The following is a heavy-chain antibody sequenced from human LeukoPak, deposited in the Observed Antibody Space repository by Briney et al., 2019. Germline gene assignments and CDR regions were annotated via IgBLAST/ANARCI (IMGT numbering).Heavy chain of an antibody. CDR2: ISSGSSYI. CDR1: GFTFSSYT. CDR3: ARGAGPYDAFDI. Sequence: PGGSLRLSCAASGFTFSSYTMSWVRQAPGKGLEWVSSISSGSSYIYHTDSVKGRFTISRDNANNSLYLQMNSLRAEDTAVYYCARGAGPYDAFDIWGRGTMVTVSS. J-gene: IGHJ3*02. V-gene: IGHV3-21*01. D-gene: IGHD6-13*01.